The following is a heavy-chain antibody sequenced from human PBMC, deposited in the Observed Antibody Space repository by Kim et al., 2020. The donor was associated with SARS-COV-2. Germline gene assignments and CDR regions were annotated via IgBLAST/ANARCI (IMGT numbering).Heavy chain of an antibody. CDR3: TTRGGLGY. CDR2: IKNKIAVGTT. Sequence: GGSLRLSCAGSGFIFSDAWMSWVRQVPGKGLEWVGRIKNKIAVGTTDYAAPVKGRLTISRDDSKNMAYLEMNSLTTEDTGLYYCTTRGGLGYWGQGTLVTVS. V-gene: IGHV3-15*01. J-gene: IGHJ4*02. D-gene: IGHD3-16*01. CDR1: GFIFSDAW.